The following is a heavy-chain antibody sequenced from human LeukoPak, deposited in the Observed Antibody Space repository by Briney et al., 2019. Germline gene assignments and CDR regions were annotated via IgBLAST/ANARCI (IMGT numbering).Heavy chain of an antibody. J-gene: IGHJ4*02. D-gene: IGHD6-19*01. CDR1: GFTFSSYG. CDR2: ISSSSSYI. V-gene: IGHV3-21*01. Sequence: GRSLRLSCAASGFTFSSYGMHWVRQAPGKGLEWVSSISSSSSYIYYADSVKGRFTISRDNAKNSLYLQMNSLRAEDTAVYYCAREDIAVDWGQGTLVTVSS. CDR3: AREDIAVD.